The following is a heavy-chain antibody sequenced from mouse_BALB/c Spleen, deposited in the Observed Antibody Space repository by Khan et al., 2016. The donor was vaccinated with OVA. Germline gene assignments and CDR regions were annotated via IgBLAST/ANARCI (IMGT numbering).Heavy chain of an antibody. J-gene: IGHJ2*01. CDR3: ARSKYHARY. CDR2: IWAGGST. V-gene: IGHV2-9*02. D-gene: IGHD3-3*01. Sequence: QVQLKESGPGLVAPSQSLSITCTVYGYSLTRYGVPWVRQPPGKGLEWLGLIWAGGSTNYNWALMSRLSISIDNSKSLVFLRMNSLQTDDTAWYYCARSKYHARYWGQGTTLTVSS. CDR1: GYSLTRYG.